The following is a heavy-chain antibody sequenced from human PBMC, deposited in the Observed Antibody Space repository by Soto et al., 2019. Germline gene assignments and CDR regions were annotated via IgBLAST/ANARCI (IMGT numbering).Heavy chain of an antibody. Sequence: GSLRLSCTASGFTFNTHWIHCFRQAPGKGLVWVSRIYFDGITTNYADSVKGRLTVSRDNAKNTVYLHVNTLRDEDTAVYYCARGGAMGVDYWGQGTLVTVSS. CDR2: IYFDGITT. V-gene: IGHV3-74*01. CDR1: GFTFNTHW. J-gene: IGHJ4*02. CDR3: ARGGAMGVDY. D-gene: IGHD1-26*01.